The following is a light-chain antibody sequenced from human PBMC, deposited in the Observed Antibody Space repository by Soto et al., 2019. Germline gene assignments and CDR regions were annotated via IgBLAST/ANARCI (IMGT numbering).Light chain of an antibody. J-gene: IGKJ1*01. CDR1: QSISSW. CDR2: KAS. CDR3: QHYNSYSEA. V-gene: IGKV1-5*03. Sequence: DIQMTQSPSTLSGSVGDRVTITCRASQSISSWLAWYQQKAGKAPKLLIYKASTLKSGVPSRFSGSGSETEFTLTISSLQPDDFATYYCQHYNSYSEAFGQGTKVDIK.